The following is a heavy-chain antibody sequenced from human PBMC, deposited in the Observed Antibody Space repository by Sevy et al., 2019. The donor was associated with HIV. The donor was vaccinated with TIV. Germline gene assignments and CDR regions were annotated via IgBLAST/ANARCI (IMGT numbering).Heavy chain of an antibody. Sequence: GGSLRLSCAGSGFTFSSFWMTWVRQGPGKGLEWVANIKKDGSEKYYMDSVKGRFTISRDNAKNSVYLQMHSLRVDDTAVYFCARPYGSGSWEAFDVWGQGTVVTVSS. D-gene: IGHD3-10*01. J-gene: IGHJ3*01. V-gene: IGHV3-7*01. CDR3: ARPYGSGSWEAFDV. CDR1: GFTFSSFW. CDR2: IKKDGSEK.